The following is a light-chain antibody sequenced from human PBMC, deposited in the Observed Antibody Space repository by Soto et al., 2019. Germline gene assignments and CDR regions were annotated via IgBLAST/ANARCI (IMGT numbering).Light chain of an antibody. Sequence: ESVLTQSPATLSLSPGERATLSCRASPSVSNSLAWYQHKPGQAPRLLIYDASNRATGVPTRFSRSGSGTDFTLTISSLDPEDFAVYYCQQRHMWPITFGQGTRLEIK. V-gene: IGKV3-11*01. CDR1: PSVSNS. CDR3: QQRHMWPIT. J-gene: IGKJ5*01. CDR2: DAS.